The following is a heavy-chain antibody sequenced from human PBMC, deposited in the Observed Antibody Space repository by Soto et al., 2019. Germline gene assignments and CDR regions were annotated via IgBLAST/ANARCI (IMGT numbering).Heavy chain of an antibody. Sequence: GESLKISCKGSGYSFTNYWIGWVRQMPGKGLEWMGIIYPGDSDTRYSPSFQGQVTISADKSISTAYLQWSSLKASDTAMYYCARRFRGEGGDYYYYMDVWGKGTTVTVSS. D-gene: IGHD3-10*01. CDR1: GYSFTNYW. J-gene: IGHJ6*03. V-gene: IGHV5-51*01. CDR3: ARRFRGEGGDYYYYMDV. CDR2: IYPGDSDT.